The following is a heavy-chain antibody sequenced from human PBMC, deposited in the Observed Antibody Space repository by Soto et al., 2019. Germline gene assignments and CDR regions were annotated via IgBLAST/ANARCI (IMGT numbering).Heavy chain of an antibody. CDR2: LNPNTGNT. CDR3: ARGLTSEWFDP. D-gene: IGHD4-17*01. Sequence: GASVKVSCKASGYTFTSYDINWVRQATGHGLEWMGWLNPNTGNTGYAPKFQGRVTMTRNTSISTVYMELSSLRSEDTAVYYCARGLTSEWFDPWGQGTLVTVSS. CDR1: GYTFTSYD. V-gene: IGHV1-8*01. J-gene: IGHJ5*02.